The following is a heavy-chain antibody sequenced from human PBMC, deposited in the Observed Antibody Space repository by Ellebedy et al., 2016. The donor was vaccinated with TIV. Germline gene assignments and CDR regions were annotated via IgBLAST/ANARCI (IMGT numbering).Heavy chain of an antibody. Sequence: SETLSLXXTVPGGSVSSGRYYWRWIRQPPGKGLEWIGYIYYSGSTNYNPSLKSRVTISVDTSKNQFSLKLSSVTAADTAVYYCARAVGAFDIWGQGTMVTVSS. J-gene: IGHJ3*02. CDR2: IYYSGST. CDR1: GGSVSSGRYY. V-gene: IGHV4-61*01. CDR3: ARAVGAFDI.